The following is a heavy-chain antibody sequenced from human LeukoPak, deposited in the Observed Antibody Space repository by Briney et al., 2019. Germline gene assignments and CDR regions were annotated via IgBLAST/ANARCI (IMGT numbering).Heavy chain of an antibody. CDR3: ARDGSPDSSSWYFTSKGIKCYFDY. V-gene: IGHV3-23*01. CDR2: ISGSGGST. CDR1: GFTFSSYA. Sequence: GGSLRLSCAASGFTFSSYAMSWVRQAPGKGLEWVSAISGSGGSTYYADSVKGRFTISRDNSKNTLYLQMNSLRAEDTAVYYCARDGSPDSSSWYFTSKGIKCYFDYWGQGTLVTVSS. J-gene: IGHJ4*02. D-gene: IGHD6-13*01.